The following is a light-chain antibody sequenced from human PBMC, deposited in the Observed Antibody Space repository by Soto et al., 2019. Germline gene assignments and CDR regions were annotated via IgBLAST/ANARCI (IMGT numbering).Light chain of an antibody. CDR1: QSVTNTY. V-gene: IGKV3-20*01. CDR3: QQYGSSPWM. Sequence: EIVLTQSPGTLSLSPGERATLSCRASQSVTNTYLAWYQHKPGQAPRLLIYGASSRATGIPDRFSGSGSGTDFTLTISRLEPEDFAVYYCQQYGSSPWMFGQGTKVEIK. J-gene: IGKJ1*01. CDR2: GAS.